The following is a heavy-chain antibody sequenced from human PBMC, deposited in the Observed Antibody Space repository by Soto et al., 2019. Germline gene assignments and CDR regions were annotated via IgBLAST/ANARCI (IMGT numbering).Heavy chain of an antibody. CDR3: ASNYAYAEGYYFYGIDV. CDR2: VNSDGDTT. CDR1: GFTFRNYW. V-gene: IGHV3-74*01. J-gene: IGHJ6*02. D-gene: IGHD3-16*01. Sequence: VQLVESGGGLVQPGGSLRLSCAASGFTFRNYWMHWVRQAPGKGLVWVSRVNSDGDTTYYADSVKGRFTISRDNAKNTLHLHMNSLGAEDTAVYYCASNYAYAEGYYFYGIDVWGQGTTVTVSS.